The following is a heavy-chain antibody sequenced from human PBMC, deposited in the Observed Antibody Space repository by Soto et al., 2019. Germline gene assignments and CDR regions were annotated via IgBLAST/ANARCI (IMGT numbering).Heavy chain of an antibody. CDR3: ARDAFCGSGTCRVGHWFDP. CDR2: VNHRGSA. CDR1: GGPFSGVY. Sequence: SETLSLTCAVSGGPFSGVYWSWIRQPPGKGLEWIGGVNHRGSANYNPSLESRVTMSVDTSKNQFSLKLTSVTAADSAVYYCARDAFCGSGTCRVGHWFDPWGQGTLVTSPQ. J-gene: IGHJ5*02. V-gene: IGHV4-34*01. D-gene: IGHD2-21*01.